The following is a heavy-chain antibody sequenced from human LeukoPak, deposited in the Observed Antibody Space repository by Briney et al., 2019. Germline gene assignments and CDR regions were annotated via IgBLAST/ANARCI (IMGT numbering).Heavy chain of an antibody. CDR3: ARTLPAGGVGYFWDNWFDP. V-gene: IGHV1-18*01. J-gene: IGHJ5*02. CDR2: ISADNGET. CDR1: GGTFSSYA. Sequence: ASVKVSCKASGGTFSSYAISWVRQAPGQGLEWMGGISADNGETAYAQRFQGRVIMTTDTSTNTASMELRSLRSDDTAVYYCARTLPAGGVGYFWDNWFDPWGQGTLVTVSS. D-gene: IGHD3-16*01.